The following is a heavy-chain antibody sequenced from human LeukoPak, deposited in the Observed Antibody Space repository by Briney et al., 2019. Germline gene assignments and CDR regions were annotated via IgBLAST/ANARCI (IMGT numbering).Heavy chain of an antibody. CDR3: AAVYGGNSGLDY. Sequence: ASVKVSCKASGFTFTSSAVQWVRQARGQRLEWIGWIVVGSGNTNYAQKFQERVTITRDMSTSTAYMELNSLRSEDTAVYYCAAVYGGNSGLDYWGQGTLVTVSS. CDR1: GFTFTSSA. V-gene: IGHV1-58*01. J-gene: IGHJ4*02. D-gene: IGHD4-23*01. CDR2: IVVGSGNT.